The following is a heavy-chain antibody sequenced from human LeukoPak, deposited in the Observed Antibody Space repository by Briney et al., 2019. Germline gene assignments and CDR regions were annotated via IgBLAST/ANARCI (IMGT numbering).Heavy chain of an antibody. CDR3: ARGILVTVYAAFDY. Sequence: SETLSLTCGVYGGSFSGYYWTWIRQSPRMGLEWIGEIIHSGSTNYNPSLTSRVTISVDTSKNQFSLELSSVTAADAAVYYCARGILVTVYAAFDYWGQGTLVTVSS. V-gene: IGHV4-34*01. CDR1: GGSFSGYY. D-gene: IGHD2-8*01. J-gene: IGHJ4*02. CDR2: IIHSGST.